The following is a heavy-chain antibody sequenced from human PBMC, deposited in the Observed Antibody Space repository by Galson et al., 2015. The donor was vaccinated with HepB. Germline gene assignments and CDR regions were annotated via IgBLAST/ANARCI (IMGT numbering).Heavy chain of an antibody. J-gene: IGHJ4*02. V-gene: IGHV1-18*01. CDR2: ISGYNAKT. Sequence: SVKVSCKASGYTLTHYGISWVRQAPGHGLEWVGWISGYNAKTNYAQNLQVRVTMTTDTSTTKFYMELRSLRSDDTAVYYCARARYSASARDHCGQGTLVTVSS. CDR1: GYTLTHYG. CDR3: ARARYSASARDH. D-gene: IGHD5-12*01.